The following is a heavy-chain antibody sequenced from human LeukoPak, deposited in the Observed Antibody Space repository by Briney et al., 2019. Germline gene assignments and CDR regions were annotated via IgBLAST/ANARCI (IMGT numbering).Heavy chain of an antibody. CDR3: ARGLLRAADFDY. J-gene: IGHJ4*02. D-gene: IGHD2/OR15-2a*01. CDR2: IYCSGST. Sequence: SETLSLTCTVSGGSISSYYWSWIRQPPGKGLEWIGYIYCSGSTNYNPSLKSRVTISVDTSKNQFSLKLSSVTAADTAVYYCARGLLRAADFDYWGQGTLVTVSS. V-gene: IGHV4-59*12. CDR1: GGSISSYY.